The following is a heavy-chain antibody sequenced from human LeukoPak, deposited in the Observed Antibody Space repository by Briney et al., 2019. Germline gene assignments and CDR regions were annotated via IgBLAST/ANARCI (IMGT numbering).Heavy chain of an antibody. CDR2: ISYDGSNK. Sequence: GGSLRLSCAASGFTFSYYAMHWVRQAPGKGLEWVAVISYDGSNKYYADSVKGRFTISRDNSKNTLNQQVNSLRADDTAVYYCARADSMVVTARIDYWGQGTLVTVSS. J-gene: IGHJ4*02. CDR3: ARADSMVVTARIDY. D-gene: IGHD2-21*02. CDR1: GFTFSYYA. V-gene: IGHV3-30*01.